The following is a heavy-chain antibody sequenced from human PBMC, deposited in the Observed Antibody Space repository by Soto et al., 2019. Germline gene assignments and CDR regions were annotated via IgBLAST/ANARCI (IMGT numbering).Heavy chain of an antibody. J-gene: IGHJ4*02. CDR3: AKDRSMTTYEY. V-gene: IGHV3-23*01. D-gene: IGHD4-4*01. CDR1: VFALSSYA. CDR2: ISGSGGST. Sequence: GGSLRLSCAASVFALSSYAMTLVRQSPGKGLEWVSVISGSGGSTYYADSVKGRFTISRDNSKNTLYLQMNSLRAEDTAVYYCAKDRSMTTYEYWGQGTMVTVSS.